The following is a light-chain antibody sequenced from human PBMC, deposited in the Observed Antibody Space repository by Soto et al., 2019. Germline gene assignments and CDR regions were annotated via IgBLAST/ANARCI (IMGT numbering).Light chain of an antibody. CDR2: TAS. V-gene: IGKV1-17*01. CDR1: QGIRND. Sequence: DIQMTQSPSSLSASVGDRVTISCRASQGIRNDLAWYQQKPGKAPKGLIYTASTLHSGVPSRFSGSGSGTDFTLTFSSLQPEDFATYYCLQYNGYPRTFVQGTKVEIK. CDR3: LQYNGYPRT. J-gene: IGKJ1*01.